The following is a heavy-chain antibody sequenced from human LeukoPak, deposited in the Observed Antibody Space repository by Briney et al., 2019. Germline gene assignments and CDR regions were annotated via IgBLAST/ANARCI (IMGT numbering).Heavy chain of an antibody. J-gene: IGHJ6*03. V-gene: IGHV4-39*01. CDR3: ARRVGTYYYYYYMDV. CDR1: DDSINIHTYY. CDR2: IYYSGST. D-gene: IGHD2-15*01. Sequence: KPSETLSLTCTVSDDSINIHTYYWGWIRQPPGKGLEWIGSIYYSGSTYYNPSLKSRVTISVDTSKNQFSLKLSSVTAADTAVYYCARRVGTYYYYYYMDVWGKGTTVTVSS.